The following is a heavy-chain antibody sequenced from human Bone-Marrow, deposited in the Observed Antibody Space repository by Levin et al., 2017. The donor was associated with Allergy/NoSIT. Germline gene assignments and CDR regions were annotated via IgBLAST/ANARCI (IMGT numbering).Heavy chain of an antibody. V-gene: IGHV3-30*03. CDR3: ARFNWYLDL. Sequence: PGGSLRLSCEASGFSFSSYVMHWVRQAPGKGLEWVAVMSYDGSYKYYADSVKGRFTVSRDNSKNTLYLQISSLKPEDTAVFYCARFNWYLDLWGRGTQVTVSS. CDR2: MSYDGSYK. J-gene: IGHJ2*01. CDR1: GFSFSSYV.